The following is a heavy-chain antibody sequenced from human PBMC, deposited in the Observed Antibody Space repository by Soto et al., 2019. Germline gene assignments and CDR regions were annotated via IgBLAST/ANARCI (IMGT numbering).Heavy chain of an antibody. Sequence: QVQLVQSGAEVKKPGSSVKVSCKASGGTFSSYTISWVRQAPGQGLEWMGRIIPILGIANYAQKFQGRVTITAHKSASTAYMALSSLRSEDTAVYYCARADYGDYGAFDIWGQGTMVTVSS. CDR3: ARADYGDYGAFDI. V-gene: IGHV1-69*02. J-gene: IGHJ3*02. CDR1: GGTFSSYT. D-gene: IGHD4-17*01. CDR2: IIPILGIA.